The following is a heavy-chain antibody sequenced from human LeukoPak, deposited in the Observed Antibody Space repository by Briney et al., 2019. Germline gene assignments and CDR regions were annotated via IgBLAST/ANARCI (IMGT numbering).Heavy chain of an antibody. D-gene: IGHD6-13*01. J-gene: IGHJ4*02. V-gene: IGHV4-34*01. Sequence: SETLSLTCAVYGGSFSGYYRSWIRHPPGKGLEWIGEINHSGSTNYNPSLKSRVTISVDTSKSQFSLKLSSVTAADTAVYYCARDRSDFSIAAAPIDYWGQGTLVTVSS. CDR2: INHSGST. CDR3: ARDRSDFSIAAAPIDY. CDR1: GGSFSGYY.